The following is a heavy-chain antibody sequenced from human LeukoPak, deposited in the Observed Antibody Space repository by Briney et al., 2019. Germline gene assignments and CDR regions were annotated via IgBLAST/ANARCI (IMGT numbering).Heavy chain of an antibody. Sequence: PSETLSLTCTVSGGSISSSSSYWNWIRQPPGKGLEWIGSIYYSGSAYYNPSLKSRVTISVDTSKNQFSLKLSSVTAADTAVYYCARDRFYGGAVAQIDYWGQGTLVTVSS. D-gene: IGHD4/OR15-4a*01. CDR3: ARDRFYGGAVAQIDY. CDR1: GGSISSSSSY. CDR2: IYYSGSA. V-gene: IGHV4-39*07. J-gene: IGHJ4*02.